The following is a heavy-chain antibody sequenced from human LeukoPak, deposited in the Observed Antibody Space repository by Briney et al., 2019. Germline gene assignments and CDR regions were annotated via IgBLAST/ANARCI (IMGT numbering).Heavy chain of an antibody. CDR1: GYTFTGYY. CDR2: INPKSGGT. CDR3: ATREVGTAMVTSYYYYYYMDV. D-gene: IGHD5-18*01. Sequence: ASVKVSCKASGYTFTGYYMHWVRQAPGQGLEWVGWINPKSGGTNYAQKFQGRVTMTSDTSITTVYMELSRLRSDDTAVYYCATREVGTAMVTSYYYYYYMDVWGKGTTVTVSS. J-gene: IGHJ6*03. V-gene: IGHV1-2*02.